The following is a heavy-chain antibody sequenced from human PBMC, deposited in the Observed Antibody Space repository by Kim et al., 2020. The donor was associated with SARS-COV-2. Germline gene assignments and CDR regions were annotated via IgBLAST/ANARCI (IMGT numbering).Heavy chain of an antibody. J-gene: IGHJ4*02. Sequence: GGSLRLSCAASGFTFSSYAMSWVRQAPGKGLEWVSAISGSGGSTYYADSVKGRFTISRDNSKNTLYLQMNSLRAEDTAVYYCAKDRNYYDSSGYLDYWGQGTLVTVSS. D-gene: IGHD3-22*01. CDR3: AKDRNYYDSSGYLDY. V-gene: IGHV3-23*01. CDR1: GFTFSSYA. CDR2: ISGSGGST.